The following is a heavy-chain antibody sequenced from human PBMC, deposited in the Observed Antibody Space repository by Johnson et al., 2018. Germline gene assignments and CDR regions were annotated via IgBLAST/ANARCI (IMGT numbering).Heavy chain of an antibody. CDR1: GGTFSSYA. V-gene: IGHV1-69*01. CDR2: IIPLFGTA. D-gene: IGHD2-15*01. J-gene: IGHJ6*02. Sequence: QVQLVESGAEVKKPGSSVKVSCKASGGTFSSYAISWVRQAPGQGLEWMGGIIPLFGTANYAQKFQGRVTIPADESTSTAYMELSSLRSEGKAVYYCARVWCSGGSCYSFFYGMDVWGQGTTVTVSS. CDR3: ARVWCSGGSCYSFFYGMDV.